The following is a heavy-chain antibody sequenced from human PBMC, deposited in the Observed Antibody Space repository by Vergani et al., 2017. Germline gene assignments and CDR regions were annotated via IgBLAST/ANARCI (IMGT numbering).Heavy chain of an antibody. CDR3: ARDPLWVVVVAATGGYMDV. V-gene: IGHV4-30-4*01. Sequence: QVQLQESGPGLVKPSQTLSLTCTVSGGSISSGDYYWSWIRQPPGKGLEWIGYIYYSGSTYYNPSLKSRVTISVDTSKNQFSLKLSSVTAAGTAVYYWARDPLWVVVVAATGGYMDVWGKGTTVTVSS. CDR2: IYYSGST. D-gene: IGHD2-15*01. J-gene: IGHJ6*03. CDR1: GGSISSGDYY.